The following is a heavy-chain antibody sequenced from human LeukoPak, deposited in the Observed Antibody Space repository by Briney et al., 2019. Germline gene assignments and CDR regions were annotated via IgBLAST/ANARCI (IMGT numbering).Heavy chain of an antibody. CDR2: INHSGST. CDR1: GGSFSGYY. CDR3: ARGFSTISCYDY. D-gene: IGHD2/OR15-2a*01. J-gene: IGHJ4*02. V-gene: IGHV4-34*01. Sequence: SETLSLTCAVYGGSFSGYYWSWIRQPPGKGLEWIGEINHSGSTNYNPSLKSRVTISVDTSKNQFSLKLSSVTAADTAVYYCARGFSTISCYDYWGQGTLVTVSS.